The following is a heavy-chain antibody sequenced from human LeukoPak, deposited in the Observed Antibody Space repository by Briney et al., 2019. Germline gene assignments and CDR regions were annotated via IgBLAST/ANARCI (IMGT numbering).Heavy chain of an antibody. CDR3: ARVRYCSSTTCRGAFDI. J-gene: IGHJ3*02. Sequence: PGGSLRLSCAASGFTFSDHYMVWVRQAPGKGLEWVGRTRNKANSYTTEYAASVKDRFTISRDDSEKSLYLQMNSLKTEDTAVYYCARVRYCSSTTCRGAFDIWGQGTMVTVSS. CDR2: TRNKANSYTT. V-gene: IGHV3-72*01. D-gene: IGHD2-2*01. CDR1: GFTFSDHY.